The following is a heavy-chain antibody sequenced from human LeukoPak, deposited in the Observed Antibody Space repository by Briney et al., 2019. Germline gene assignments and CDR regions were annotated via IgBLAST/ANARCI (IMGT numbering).Heavy chain of an antibody. CDR1: GFTFSSYA. CDR3: AKDLSHYDFWSGEFDY. V-gene: IGHV3-23*01. J-gene: IGHJ4*02. D-gene: IGHD3-3*01. CDR2: ISGSGGST. Sequence: GGSLRLSCAASGFTFSSYAMSWVRRAPGKGLEWVSAISGSGGSTYYADSVKGRFTISRDNSKNTLYLQMNSLRAEDAAVYYCAKDLSHYDFWSGEFDYWGQGTLVTVSS.